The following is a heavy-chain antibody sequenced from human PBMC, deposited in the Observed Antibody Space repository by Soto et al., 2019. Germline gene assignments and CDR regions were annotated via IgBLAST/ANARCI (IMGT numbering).Heavy chain of an antibody. D-gene: IGHD1-26*01. V-gene: IGHV3-30*18. CDR3: AKEGGLSGSYYISSSYYFDY. Sequence: PGGSLRFSCAASGFTFTSYGMHWVRQAPGKGLERVAIISYDGSNTYYADPVKGRFTITRDNSKNTLYLQMNSLRAEDTSVYYCAKEGGLSGSYYISSSYYFDYWGQGTLVTVSS. J-gene: IGHJ4*02. CDR1: GFTFTSYG. CDR2: ISYDGSNT.